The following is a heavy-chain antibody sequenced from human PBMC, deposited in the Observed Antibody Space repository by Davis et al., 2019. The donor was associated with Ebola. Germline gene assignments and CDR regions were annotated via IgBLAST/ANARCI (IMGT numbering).Heavy chain of an antibody. CDR2: INTNTGNP. CDR3: ARGPMLKSFVDFDY. V-gene: IGHV7-4-1*02. D-gene: IGHD3-10*02. J-gene: IGHJ4*02. Sequence: ASVKVSCKASGYIFTTYGMHWVRQAPGQGLEWMGWINTNTGNPTYAQGFTGRFVFSLDTSVSTAYLQISSLKAEDTAVYYCARGPMLKSFVDFDYWGQGTRVTVSS. CDR1: GYIFTTYG.